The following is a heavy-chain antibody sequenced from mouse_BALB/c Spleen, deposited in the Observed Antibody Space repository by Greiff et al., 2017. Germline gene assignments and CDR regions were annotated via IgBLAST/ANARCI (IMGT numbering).Heavy chain of an antibody. CDR3: ARSRGRYYAMDY. D-gene: IGHD3-3*01. CDR1: GYTFTSYW. V-gene: IGHV1-87*01. Sequence: QVQLQQSGAELARPGASVKLSCKASGYTFTSYWMQWVKQRPGQGLEWIGAIYPGDGDTRYTQKFTGKATLTADKSSSTAYMQLSSLASEDTAVYYCARSRGRYYAMDYWGQGTSVTVSS. J-gene: IGHJ4*01. CDR2: IYPGDGDT.